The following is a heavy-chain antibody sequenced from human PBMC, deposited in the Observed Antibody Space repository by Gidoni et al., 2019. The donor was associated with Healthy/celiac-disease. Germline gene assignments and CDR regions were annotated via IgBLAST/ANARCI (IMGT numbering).Heavy chain of an antibody. J-gene: IGHJ4*02. CDR1: GFTFSSYG. CDR3: ARGLTGYFDY. D-gene: IGHD2-8*02. CDR2: LWYAGRNT. V-gene: IGHV3-33*01. Sequence: QVQRVESGGGVVQPGRSLRRPGAASGFTFSSYGRRWVRQAPGKGLEWVAFLWYAGRNTYYADSVKGRFTISRYHSKNTLYLQLHRLRAEDTAVYYCARGLTGYFDYWGQGTLVTVSS.